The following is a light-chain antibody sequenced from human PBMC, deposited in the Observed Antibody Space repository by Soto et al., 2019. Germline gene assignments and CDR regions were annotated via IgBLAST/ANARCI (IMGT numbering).Light chain of an antibody. Sequence: EIVMTQSPATLSVSPGERATLSCRASQSVNNNLAWYQQKPGQAPSLLIYGASTRATGIPARFSGSGSRTEFTLGISSLQSEDFAVYYCQQYNNWPRTFGQGTKVEIK. CDR3: QQYNNWPRT. V-gene: IGKV3-15*01. CDR2: GAS. CDR1: QSVNNN. J-gene: IGKJ1*01.